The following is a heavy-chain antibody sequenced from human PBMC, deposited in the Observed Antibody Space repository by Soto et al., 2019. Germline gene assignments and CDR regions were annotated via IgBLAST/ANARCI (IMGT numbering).Heavy chain of an antibody. Sequence: PGGSLRLSCAASGFTFSSYAMSWVRQAPGKGLEWVSAISGSGGSTYYADSVKGRFTISRDNSKNTLYLQMNSLRAEDTAVYYCAKDHHDFWSGYSDYWGQGTLVTVSS. J-gene: IGHJ4*02. CDR3: AKDHHDFWSGYSDY. CDR1: GFTFSSYA. CDR2: ISGSGGST. V-gene: IGHV3-23*01. D-gene: IGHD3-3*01.